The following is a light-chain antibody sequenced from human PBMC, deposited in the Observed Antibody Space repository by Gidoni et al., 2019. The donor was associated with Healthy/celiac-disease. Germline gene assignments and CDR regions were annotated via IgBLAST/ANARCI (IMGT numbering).Light chain of an antibody. CDR3: QQSYSTSVT. CDR2: AAS. J-gene: IGKJ3*01. Sequence: DIQMTQSPSSLSASVGDRVTITCRASQSISSYLNWYQQKPGKAPKLLIYAASSLQSGVPSRFSGSGSGTDVTLTISSLQPEDFATYYCQQSYSTSVTIGPGTKVDIK. V-gene: IGKV1-39*01. CDR1: QSISSY.